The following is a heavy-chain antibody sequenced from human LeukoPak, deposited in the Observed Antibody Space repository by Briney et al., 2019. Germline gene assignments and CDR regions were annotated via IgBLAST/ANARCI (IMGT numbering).Heavy chain of an antibody. CDR1: GGSISNYY. CDR2: KYARGSS. D-gene: IGHD2-15*01. J-gene: IGHJ3*02. CDR3: ARGRYCSADICTGGDSFDI. V-gene: IGHV4-4*07. Sequence: PSETLSLTCTVSGGSISNYYWSWIRQPAGKGLEWIGRKYARGSSNYNPPVQSRVTMSVDTSKNQFSLKLRSVTAADTAVYYCARGRYCSADICTGGDSFDIWGQGTMVFVSP.